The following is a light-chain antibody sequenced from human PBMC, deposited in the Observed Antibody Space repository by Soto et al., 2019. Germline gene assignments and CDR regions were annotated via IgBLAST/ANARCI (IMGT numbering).Light chain of an antibody. Sequence: EIQLTQSPSFLSASVGDRVTITCRASQGISSYLAWYQQKPGKAPKLLIYAASTLQSGVPSRFSGSGSGTEFTLTISSLQPDDFATYYCQQLNSYPPITFGPGTKVDIK. CDR2: AAS. CDR3: QQLNSYPPIT. J-gene: IGKJ3*01. CDR1: QGISSY. V-gene: IGKV1-9*01.